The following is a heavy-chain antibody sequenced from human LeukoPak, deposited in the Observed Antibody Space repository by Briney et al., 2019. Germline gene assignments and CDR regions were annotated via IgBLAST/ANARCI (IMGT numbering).Heavy chain of an antibody. Sequence: GGSLRLSCAASGFTFSSYSMNWVRQAPGKGLEWVSSISGSSTYIDYADSVKGRFTISRDNAKNALYLQMDSPRAEDTAVYYCARSSVSSGDYWGQGTLVTVSS. V-gene: IGHV3-21*01. J-gene: IGHJ4*02. CDR1: GFTFSSYS. CDR2: ISGSSTYI. D-gene: IGHD6-6*01. CDR3: ARSSVSSGDY.